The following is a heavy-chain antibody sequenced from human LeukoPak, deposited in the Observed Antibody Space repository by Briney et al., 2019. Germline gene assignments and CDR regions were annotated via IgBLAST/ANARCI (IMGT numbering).Heavy chain of an antibody. CDR1: GGSLSSYY. Sequence: SETLSLTCTVSGGSLSSYYWSWIRQPPGKGLEWIGYIYYSGSTNYNPSLKSRVTISVDPSKNQFSLKLSSVTAADTAVYYCAREQWLVPGYGMDVWGQGTTVTVSS. CDR3: AREQWLVPGYGMDV. D-gene: IGHD6-19*01. CDR2: IYYSGST. V-gene: IGHV4-59*01. J-gene: IGHJ6*02.